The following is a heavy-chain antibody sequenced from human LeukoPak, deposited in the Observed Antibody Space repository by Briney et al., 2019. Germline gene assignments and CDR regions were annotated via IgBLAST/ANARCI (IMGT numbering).Heavy chain of an antibody. D-gene: IGHD6-13*01. CDR2: FDPEDGET. Sequence: ASVKVSCKVSGYTLTELPMHWVRQAPGKGLEWMGGFDPEDGETIYAQKFQGRVTMTEDISTDTASMELSSLRSEDTAVYYCATDIRGIADAFDIWGQGTMVIVSS. J-gene: IGHJ3*02. CDR1: GYTLTELP. V-gene: IGHV1-24*01. CDR3: ATDIRGIADAFDI.